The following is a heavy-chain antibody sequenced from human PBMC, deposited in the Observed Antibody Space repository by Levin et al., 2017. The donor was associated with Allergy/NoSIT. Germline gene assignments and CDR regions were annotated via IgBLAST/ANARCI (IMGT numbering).Heavy chain of an antibody. J-gene: IGHJ4*02. CDR3: ARDEEQQLVTDY. CDR2: IWYDGSNK. CDR1: GFTFSSYG. Sequence: PGGSLRLSCAASGFTFSSYGMHWVRQAPGKGLEWVAVIWYDGSNKYYADSVRGRFTISRDNSKNTLYLQMNSLRAEDTAVYYCARDEEQQLVTDYWGQGTLVTVSS. V-gene: IGHV3-33*01. D-gene: IGHD6-13*01.